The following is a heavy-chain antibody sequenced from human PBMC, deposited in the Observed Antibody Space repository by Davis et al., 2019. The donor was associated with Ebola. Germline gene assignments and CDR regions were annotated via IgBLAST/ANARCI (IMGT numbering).Heavy chain of an antibody. CDR2: IYYSGST. D-gene: IGHD7-27*01. CDR3: AGANWGTDFDY. V-gene: IGHV4-59*01. J-gene: IGHJ4*02. CDR1: GGSISSYY. Sequence: MPSETLSLTCTVSGGSISSYYWSWIRQPPGKGLEWIGYIYYSGSTNYNPSLKSRVTISVDTSKNQFSLKLSSVTAADTAVYYCAGANWGTDFDYWGQGTLVTVSS.